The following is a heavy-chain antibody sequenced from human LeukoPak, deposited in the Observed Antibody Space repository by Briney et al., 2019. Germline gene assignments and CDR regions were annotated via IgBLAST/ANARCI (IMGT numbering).Heavy chain of an antibody. V-gene: IGHV4-34*01. Sequence: SETLSLTCAVYGGSFSGYYWSWIRQPPGKGLEWIGSIYYSGSTYYNPSLKSRVTISVDTSKNQFSLKLSYVTAADTAVYYCARDSSGYPSPFDYWGQGTLVTVSS. CDR3: ARDSSGYPSPFDY. CDR2: IYYSGST. D-gene: IGHD3-22*01. CDR1: GGSFSGYY. J-gene: IGHJ4*02.